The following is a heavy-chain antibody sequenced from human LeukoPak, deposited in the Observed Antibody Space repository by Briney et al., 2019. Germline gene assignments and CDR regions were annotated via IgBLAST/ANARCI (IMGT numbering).Heavy chain of an antibody. Sequence: SQTLSLTCAISWDSVSSNSAAWNWIRQSPSRGLEWLGRTYYRSKWYNDYAVSVKSRITINPDTSKNQFSLQLNSVTPEDTAVYYCARDLGDIVATITLTYYYYGMDVWGQGTTVTVSS. V-gene: IGHV6-1*01. CDR1: WDSVSSNSAA. J-gene: IGHJ6*02. D-gene: IGHD5-12*01. CDR3: ARDLGDIVATITLTYYYYGMDV. CDR2: TYYRSKWYN.